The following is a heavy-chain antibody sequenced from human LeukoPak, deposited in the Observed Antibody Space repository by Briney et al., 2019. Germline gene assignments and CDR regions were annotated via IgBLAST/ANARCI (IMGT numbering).Heavy chain of an antibody. V-gene: IGHV4-39*07. D-gene: IGHD2-21*01. Sequence: PSETLSLTCTVSGGSISTSNYYWGWIRQPPGKGLEWIGNIFYSGSTYYSPSVKSRVTISLDTSRNQFSLKLNSVTAADTAVYFCARVGYYPDYYMDVWGKGTTVTVSS. J-gene: IGHJ6*03. CDR1: GGSISTSNYY. CDR2: IFYSGST. CDR3: ARVGYYPDYYMDV.